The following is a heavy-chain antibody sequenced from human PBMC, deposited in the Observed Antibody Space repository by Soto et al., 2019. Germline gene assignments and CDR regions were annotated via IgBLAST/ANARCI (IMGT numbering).Heavy chain of an antibody. J-gene: IGHJ4*02. D-gene: IGHD3-3*01. CDR2: IHNSGST. CDR3: ARKVWSGFSYYFDY. CDR1: GGSISNYY. Sequence: SETLSLTCTVSGGSISNYYWSWIRQPPGKGLEWIGQIHNSGSTNYNPSLESRIIISVDTSKNQFSLKLSSVTAADTAVYHCARKVWSGFSYYFDYWGQGTLVTVSS. V-gene: IGHV4-4*09.